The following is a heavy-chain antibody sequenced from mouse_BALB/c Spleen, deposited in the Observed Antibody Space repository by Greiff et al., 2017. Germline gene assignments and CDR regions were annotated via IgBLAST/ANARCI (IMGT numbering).Heavy chain of an antibody. V-gene: IGHV5-6-2*01. J-gene: IGHJ2*01. CDR2: INSNGGST. CDR1: GFTFSSYY. Sequence: EVQVVESGGGLVKLGGSLKLSCAASGFTFSSYYMSWVRQTPEKRLELVAAINSNGGSTYYPDTVKGRFTISRDNAKNTLYLQMSSLKSEDTALYYCARHEDDGYPDYWGQGTTLTVSS. D-gene: IGHD2-3*01. CDR3: ARHEDDGYPDY.